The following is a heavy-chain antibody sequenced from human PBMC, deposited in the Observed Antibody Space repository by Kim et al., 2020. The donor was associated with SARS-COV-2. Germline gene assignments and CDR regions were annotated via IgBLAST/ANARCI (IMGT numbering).Heavy chain of an antibody. CDR3: SRALLWFGEHIDY. CDR2: ISYDGSNK. J-gene: IGHJ4*02. CDR1: GFTFSSYA. D-gene: IGHD3-10*01. Sequence: GGSLRLSCAASGFTFSSYAMHWVRQAPGKGLEWVAVISYDGSNKYYADSVKGRFTISRDNSKNTLYLQMNSLRAEDTAVYYCSRALLWFGEHIDYVGQGT. V-gene: IGHV3-30-3*01.